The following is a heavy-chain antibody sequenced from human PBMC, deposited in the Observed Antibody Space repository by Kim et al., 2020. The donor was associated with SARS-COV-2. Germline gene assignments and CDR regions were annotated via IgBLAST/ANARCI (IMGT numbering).Heavy chain of an antibody. CDR2: IYYSGST. Sequence: SETLSLTCTVSGGSISSSSYYWGWIRQPPGKGREWIGNIYYSGSTYYNPSLKSRVTISVDTSKNQFSLKLSSVTAADTAVYYCASRGVTMIVVGTGVDAFDIWRQGTMVTVSS. J-gene: IGHJ3*02. CDR1: GGSISSSSYY. CDR3: ASRGVTMIVVGTGVDAFDI. V-gene: IGHV4-39*01. D-gene: IGHD3-22*01.